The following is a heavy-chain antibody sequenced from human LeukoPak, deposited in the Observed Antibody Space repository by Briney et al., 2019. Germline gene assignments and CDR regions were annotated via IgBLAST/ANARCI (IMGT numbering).Heavy chain of an antibody. CDR1: GFTFSDYY. V-gene: IGHV3-11*06. D-gene: IGHD2-21*02. Sequence: PGGSLRLSCAASGFTFSDYYMSWIRQAPGKGLEWVSYISSSSSYTNYADSVKGRFTISRDNAKNSLYLQMNSLRAEDTAVYYCTTFLRGDWYGESWFDPWGQGTLVTVSS. CDR3: TTFLRGDWYGESWFDP. J-gene: IGHJ5*02. CDR2: ISSSSSYT.